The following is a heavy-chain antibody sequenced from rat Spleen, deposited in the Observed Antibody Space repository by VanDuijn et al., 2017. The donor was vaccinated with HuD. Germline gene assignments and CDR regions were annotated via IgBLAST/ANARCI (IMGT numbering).Heavy chain of an antibody. D-gene: IGHD1-10*01. Sequence: EVQLVESGGGLVQPGRSLKLSCVASGFTFSSYDMAWVRQAPTKGLEGVASISPSGGITYYRDSVKGRFTVSIDNAKRTLYLQMDSLRSEETASYYCARHGLYNNYGWFAYWGQGTLVTVSS. CDR1: GFTFSSYD. V-gene: IGHV5S11*01. CDR3: ARHGLYNNYGWFAY. J-gene: IGHJ3*01. CDR2: ISPSGGIT.